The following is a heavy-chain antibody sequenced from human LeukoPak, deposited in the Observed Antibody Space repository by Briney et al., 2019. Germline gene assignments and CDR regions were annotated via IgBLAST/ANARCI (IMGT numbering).Heavy chain of an antibody. CDR1: GFTFSGSA. J-gene: IGHJ4*02. V-gene: IGHV3-73*01. CDR2: IRSKANSYPT. Sequence: GGSLRLSCAASGFTFSGSAMHWVRQASGKGLEWVGRIRSKANSYPTAYAASVKGRFTISRDDSKNTAYLQMNSLKTEDTAVYYCTRHGKVLWFGEPNYYDYWGQGTLVSVSS. CDR3: TRHGKVLWFGEPNYYDY. D-gene: IGHD3-10*01.